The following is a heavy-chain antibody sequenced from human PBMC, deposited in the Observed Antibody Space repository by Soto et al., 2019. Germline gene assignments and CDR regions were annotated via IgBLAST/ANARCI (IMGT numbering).Heavy chain of an antibody. Sequence: SETLSLTCTVSGGSISSSSYYWGWIRQPPGKGLEWIGSIYYSGRTYYNPSLKSRVTISVDTSKNQFSLKLSSVTAADTAVYYCARRAAGPRNYYMDVWGKGTTVTVSS. D-gene: IGHD6-13*01. V-gene: IGHV4-39*01. CDR3: ARRAAGPRNYYMDV. J-gene: IGHJ6*03. CDR2: IYYSGRT. CDR1: GGSISSSSYY.